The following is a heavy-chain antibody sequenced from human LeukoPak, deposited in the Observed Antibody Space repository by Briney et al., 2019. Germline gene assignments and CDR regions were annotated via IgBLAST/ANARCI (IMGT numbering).Heavy chain of an antibody. D-gene: IGHD6-13*01. CDR1: GYTFTGYY. J-gene: IGHJ5*02. V-gene: IGHV1-2*02. CDR3: ARGTPRIASAGTNWFDP. CDR2: INPNSGGT. Sequence: ASVKVSCKASGYTFTGYYMHWVRQAPGQGLEWMGWINPNSGGTNHAQKFQGRVTMTRDTSISTAYMELSRLRSDDTAVYYCARGTPRIASAGTNWFDPWGQGTLVTVSS.